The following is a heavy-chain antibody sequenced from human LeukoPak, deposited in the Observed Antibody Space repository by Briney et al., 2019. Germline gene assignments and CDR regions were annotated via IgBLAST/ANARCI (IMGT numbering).Heavy chain of an antibody. V-gene: IGHV4-39*07. Sequence: AETLSLTCTVSGGPISSSSYYWGWIRQPPGKGLQWVGSINYSGNTYYNPSLKSRVTISVDTSKNQFSLKLSSVTAADTAVYYCARAPAGDYFDYWGQGTLVTVSS. CDR1: GGPISSSSYY. CDR3: ARAPAGDYFDY. J-gene: IGHJ4*02. CDR2: INYSGNT.